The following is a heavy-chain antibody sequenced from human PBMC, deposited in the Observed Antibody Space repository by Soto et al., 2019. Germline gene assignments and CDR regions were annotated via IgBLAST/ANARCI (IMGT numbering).Heavy chain of an antibody. J-gene: IGHJ4*02. V-gene: IGHV1-18*01. CDR3: ARVEQLGRDFDY. D-gene: IGHD6-6*01. CDR2: ISAYNGNT. Sequence: QVQLVQSGAEVKKPGASVKVSCXXSGYXFTSYXISWXXQAPGQGLEWMGWISAYNGNTNYAQKLQGRVTMTTDTSTSTAYMELRSLRSDDTAVYYCARVEQLGRDFDYWGQGTLVTVSS. CDR1: GYXFTSYX.